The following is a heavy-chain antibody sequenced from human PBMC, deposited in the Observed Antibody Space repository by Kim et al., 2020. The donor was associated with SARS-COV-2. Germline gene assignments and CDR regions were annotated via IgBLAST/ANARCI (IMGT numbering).Heavy chain of an antibody. V-gene: IGHV3-30*07. CDR3: ARGMFASGSPHTD. J-gene: IGHJ4*02. D-gene: IGHD3-10*01. Sequence: YTDSVKGRFTISRDNSKNALYLQMNSLSIEETAVYYCARGMFASGSPHTDWGQGTLVTVSS.